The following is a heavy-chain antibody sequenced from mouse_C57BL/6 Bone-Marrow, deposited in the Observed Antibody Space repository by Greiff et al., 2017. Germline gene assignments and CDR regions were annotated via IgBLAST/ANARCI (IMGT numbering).Heavy chain of an antibody. D-gene: IGHD1-1*01. CDR3: ARWDYYGSSYEAY. CDR1: GYSFTDYN. V-gene: IGHV1-39*01. CDR2: INPNYGTT. Sequence: LMESGPELVKPGASVKISCKASGYSFTDYNMNWVKQSNGKSLEWIGVINPNYGTTSYNQKFKGKATLTVDQSSSTAYMQLNSLTSEDSAVYYCARWDYYGSSYEAYWGQGTLVTVSA. J-gene: IGHJ3*01.